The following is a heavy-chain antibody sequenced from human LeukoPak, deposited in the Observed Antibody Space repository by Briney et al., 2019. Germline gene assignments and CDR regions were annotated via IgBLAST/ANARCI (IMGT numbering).Heavy chain of an antibody. D-gene: IGHD5-12*01. Sequence: GGSLRLSCAASGFPFHNYWMTWVRQAPGKGLEWVAQVNQDGSEAHYADSVKARFNISRDNAKSSVSLQMNSLRAEDTAVYYCVRDGGVSGYDLLDYWGQGTLVTVFS. CDR2: VNQDGSEA. CDR1: GFPFHNYW. J-gene: IGHJ4*02. CDR3: VRDGGVSGYDLLDY. V-gene: IGHV3-7*01.